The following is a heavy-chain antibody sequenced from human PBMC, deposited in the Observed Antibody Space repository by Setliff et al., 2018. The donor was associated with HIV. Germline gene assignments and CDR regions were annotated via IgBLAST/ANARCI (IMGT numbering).Heavy chain of an antibody. Sequence: GGSLRLSCTASGFTFSSYSMNWVRQAPGKGLEWISYIGSLGDKEYADSVKCRFTISRDNAKNSLYLQMNSLRAEDTAVYYCERASYYYDSSGWVDYWGQGTLVTVSS. CDR2: IGSLGDK. D-gene: IGHD3-22*01. CDR3: ERASYYYDSSGWVDY. CDR1: GFTFSSYS. V-gene: IGHV3-21*05. J-gene: IGHJ4*02.